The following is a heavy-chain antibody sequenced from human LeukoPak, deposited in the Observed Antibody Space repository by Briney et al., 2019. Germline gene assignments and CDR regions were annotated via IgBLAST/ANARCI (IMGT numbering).Heavy chain of an antibody. Sequence: GGSLRLSCAASGFTFRSYAMTWVRQAPGKGLEWVAVISYDGSNKYYADSVKGRFTICRDNSKSTLCLQMNSLRAEDTAVYYCARGLQSLHFDYWGQGTLVTVSS. CDR2: ISYDGSNK. V-gene: IGHV3-30-3*01. CDR1: GFTFRSYA. J-gene: IGHJ4*02. CDR3: ARGLQSLHFDY.